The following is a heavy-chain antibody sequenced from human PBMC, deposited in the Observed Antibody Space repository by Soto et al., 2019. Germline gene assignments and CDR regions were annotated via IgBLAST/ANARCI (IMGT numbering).Heavy chain of an antibody. CDR2: INYTGST. J-gene: IGHJ5*02. D-gene: IGHD3-3*01. V-gene: IGHV4-59*02. Sequence: SETLSLTCSFSGDSVTTHYLTWIRQSPERGLEWIADINYTGSTHYNPSLKSRVTISVDTSKNQFSLKLSSVTAADTAVYYCARSYYDFWSGDYNWFDPWGQGTLVTVSS. CDR1: GDSVTTHY. CDR3: ARSYYDFWSGDYNWFDP.